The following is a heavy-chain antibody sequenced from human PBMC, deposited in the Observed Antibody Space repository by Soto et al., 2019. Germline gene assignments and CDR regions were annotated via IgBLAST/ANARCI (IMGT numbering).Heavy chain of an antibody. J-gene: IGHJ5*01. CDR1: GDSISTVDYF. Sequence: LSLTCSVSGDSISTVDYFWAWVRQPPGQALEYIGYIYKSATTYYNPSFESRVAISLDTSKSQFSLNVTSLTAADTAVYFCARGRYCLTGRCFPNWFDSWGQGXLVTVYS. V-gene: IGHV4-30-4*01. D-gene: IGHD2-15*01. CDR3: ARGRYCLTGRCFPNWFDS. CDR2: IYKSATT.